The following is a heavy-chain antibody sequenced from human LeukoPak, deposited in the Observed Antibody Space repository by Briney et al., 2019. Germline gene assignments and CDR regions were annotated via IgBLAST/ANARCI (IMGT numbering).Heavy chain of an antibody. Sequence: GGSLRLSCAASGFTFSSYSMNWVRQAPGKGLEWVSSISSSSSYIYYADSVKGRFTISRDNAKNSLYLQMNSLRAEDTAVYYCARLHREGEHYYYYMDVWGKGTTVTVSS. V-gene: IGHV3-21*01. J-gene: IGHJ6*03. D-gene: IGHD1-1*01. CDR2: ISSSSSYI. CDR3: ARLHREGEHYYYYMDV. CDR1: GFTFSSYS.